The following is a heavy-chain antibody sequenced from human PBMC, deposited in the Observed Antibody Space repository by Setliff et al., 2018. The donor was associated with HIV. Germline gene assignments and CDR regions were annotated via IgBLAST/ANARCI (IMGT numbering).Heavy chain of an antibody. Sequence: GSLRLSCAASGFTFSSSWMTWVRQAPGRGLEYVAGMNRDGREKLYADSVKGRFSISRGNAKNSLYLQMSSLRTEDTAVYFCVRDPAFGAFDIWGQGTMVTVSS. D-gene: IGHD3-10*01. V-gene: IGHV3-7*04. CDR3: VRDPAFGAFDI. J-gene: IGHJ3*02. CDR2: MNRDGREK. CDR1: GFTFSSSW.